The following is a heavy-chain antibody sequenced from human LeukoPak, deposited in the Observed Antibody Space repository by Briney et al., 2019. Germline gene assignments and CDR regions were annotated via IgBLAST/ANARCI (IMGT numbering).Heavy chain of an antibody. Sequence: PGGSLRLSCAASGFTFSDYYMSWIRQAPGKGLEWVSYISSSSSTIYYADSVKGRFTISRDNAKNSLYLQMNSLRAEDTAVYYCARAVGYCSSSICYRFDYWGQGTLVTVSS. J-gene: IGHJ4*02. CDR2: ISSSSSTI. CDR1: GFTFSDYY. D-gene: IGHD2-2*01. V-gene: IGHV3-11*04. CDR3: ARAVGYCSSSICYRFDY.